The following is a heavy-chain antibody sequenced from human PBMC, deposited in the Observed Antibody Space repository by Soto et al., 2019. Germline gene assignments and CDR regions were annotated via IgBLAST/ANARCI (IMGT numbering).Heavy chain of an antibody. CDR2: IIPIFGTA. J-gene: IGHJ4*02. CDR1: GGTFSSYA. V-gene: IGHV1-69*12. D-gene: IGHD4-17*01. Sequence: QVQLVQSGAEVKKPGSSVKVSCKASGGTFSSYAISWVRQAPGQGLEWMGGIIPIFGTANYAQKFQGRVTITADESTSTGYMELSSLRSEDTVVYYCARVLEEIHDYGDYFFDYWGQGTLVSVSS. CDR3: ARVLEEIHDYGDYFFDY.